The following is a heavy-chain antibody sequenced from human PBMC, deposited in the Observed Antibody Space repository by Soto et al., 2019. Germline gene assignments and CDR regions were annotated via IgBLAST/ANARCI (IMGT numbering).Heavy chain of an antibody. CDR1: GYSISSGYY. V-gene: IGHV4-38-2*02. CDR2: IYHSGST. J-gene: IGHJ4*02. CDR3: ARERDRKQQLDY. Sequence: SETLSLTCTVSGYSISSGYYWGWIRQPPGKGLEWIGSIYHSGSTYYNPSLKSRVTISVDTSKNQFSLKLSSVTAADTAVYYCARERDRKQQLDYWGQGTLVTVSS. D-gene: IGHD6-13*01.